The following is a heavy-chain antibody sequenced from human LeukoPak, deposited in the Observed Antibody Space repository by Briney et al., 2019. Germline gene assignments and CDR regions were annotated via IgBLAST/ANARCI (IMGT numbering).Heavy chain of an antibody. CDR2: IYYSGST. D-gene: IGHD2-15*01. CDR3: ARDDCSGGSCYFDY. Sequence: PSETLSLTCTVSGGSISSYYWSWIRQPPGKGLEWIGYIYYSGSTYHNPSLKSRLTMSVDTSKNQFSLKLSSVTAADTAVYYCARDDCSGGSCYFDYWGQGTLVTVSS. CDR1: GGSISSYY. V-gene: IGHV4-59*12. J-gene: IGHJ4*02.